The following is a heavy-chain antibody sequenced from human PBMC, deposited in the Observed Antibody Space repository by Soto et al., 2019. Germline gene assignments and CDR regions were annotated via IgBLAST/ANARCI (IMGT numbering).Heavy chain of an antibody. CDR3: ATQTVYSSSWSRDYYYYMDV. V-gene: IGHV3-23*01. J-gene: IGHJ6*03. D-gene: IGHD6-13*01. CDR2: ISGSGGST. Sequence: EVQLLESGGGLVQPGGSLRLSCAASGFTFSSYAMSWVRQAPGKGLEWVSAISGSGGSTYYADSVKGRFTISRDNSKNTLYLQMNSLRAEDTAVYYCATQTVYSSSWSRDYYYYMDVWGKGTTVTVSS. CDR1: GFTFSSYA.